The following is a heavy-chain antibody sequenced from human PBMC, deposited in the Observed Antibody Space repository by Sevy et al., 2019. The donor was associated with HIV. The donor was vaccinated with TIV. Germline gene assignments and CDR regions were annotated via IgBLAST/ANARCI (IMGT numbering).Heavy chain of an antibody. CDR1: GFTFSSYS. D-gene: IGHD1-26*01. CDR3: ARDRGNYGMDV. J-gene: IGHJ6*02. Sequence: GGSLRLSCAASGFTFSSYSMNWVRQAPGKGLEWVSYISSSSSTIHYADSVKGRFTISRDNAKNSLYLQMNSLRAEDTAVYYCARDRGNYGMDVWGQGTTVTVSS. V-gene: IGHV3-48*01. CDR2: ISSSSSTI.